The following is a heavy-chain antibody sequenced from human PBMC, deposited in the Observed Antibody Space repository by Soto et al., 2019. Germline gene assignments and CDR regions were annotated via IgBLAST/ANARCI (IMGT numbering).Heavy chain of an antibody. CDR2: IDGSGNT. V-gene: IGHV4-34*01. J-gene: IGHJ4*02. CDR1: SESLSGYY. CDR3: VGARGRLVGFDY. Sequence: QVQLQQWGAGLLKPSETLSLTCAVNSESLSGYYWSWIRQSPGKGLEWIGEIDGSGNTNYSPSLRSRVAMSVDTSKNPFSLNLNSVSAADTAAYYCVGARGRLVGFDYWGQGTLVTVYS. D-gene: IGHD1-26*01.